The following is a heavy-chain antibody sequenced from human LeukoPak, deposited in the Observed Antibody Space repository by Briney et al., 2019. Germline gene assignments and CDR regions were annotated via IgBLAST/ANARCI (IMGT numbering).Heavy chain of an antibody. J-gene: IGHJ4*02. CDR3: ARVSGGAERWLQLYYFDY. CDR1: GGSISSGGYY. D-gene: IGHD5-24*01. V-gene: IGHV4-30-2*01. CDR2: IYHSGST. Sequence: SETLSLTCTVSGGSISSGGYYWSWIRQPPGKGLEWIGYIYHSGSTYYNPSLKSRVTISVDTSKNQFSLKLSSVTAADTAVYYCARVSGGAERWLQLYYFDYWGQGTLVTVSS.